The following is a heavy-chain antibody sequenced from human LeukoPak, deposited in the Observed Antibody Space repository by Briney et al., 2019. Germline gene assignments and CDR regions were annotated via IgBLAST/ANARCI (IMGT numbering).Heavy chain of an antibody. Sequence: GGSLRLSCAASGFTFSSCWMSWVRQAPGKGLEWVSVIYSGGSTYYADSVKGRFTISRDNAKNSLYLQMNSLRAEDTAVYYCATDSSNPPAYYYGMDVWGQGTTVTVSS. V-gene: IGHV3-53*01. CDR3: ATDSSNPPAYYYGMDV. CDR1: GFTFSSCW. CDR2: IYSGGST. D-gene: IGHD4-11*01. J-gene: IGHJ6*02.